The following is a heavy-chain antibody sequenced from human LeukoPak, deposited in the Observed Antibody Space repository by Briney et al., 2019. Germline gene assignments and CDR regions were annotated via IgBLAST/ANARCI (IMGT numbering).Heavy chain of an antibody. CDR2: ISSSGSTI. CDR3: AREPRYDDSIFGVVLPTGFDY. CDR1: GFTFSSYS. J-gene: IGHJ4*02. V-gene: IGHV3-48*04. Sequence: GGSLRLSCAASGFTFSSYSMNWVRQAPGKGLEWVSYISSSGSTIYYADSVKGRFTISRDNAKNSLYLQMNSLRAEDTAVYYCAREPRYDDSIFGVVLPTGFDYWGQGTLVTVFS. D-gene: IGHD3-3*01.